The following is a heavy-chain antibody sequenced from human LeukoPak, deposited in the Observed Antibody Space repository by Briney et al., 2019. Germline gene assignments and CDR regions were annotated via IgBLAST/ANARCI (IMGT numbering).Heavy chain of an antibody. D-gene: IGHD5-12*01. V-gene: IGHV1-18*01. Sequence: ASVKVSCKASGDTSTIYGFSCVRPAPQQGLEWVGSISAYNGNTDYAQKLQGRVTMTTDRSTSTAYIELRSLRSDDTALYYCVIAFPGYTSSRNWFDHWGQGTLVTVSS. CDR3: VIAFPGYTSSRNWFDH. J-gene: IGHJ5*02. CDR2: ISAYNGNT. CDR1: GDTSTIYG.